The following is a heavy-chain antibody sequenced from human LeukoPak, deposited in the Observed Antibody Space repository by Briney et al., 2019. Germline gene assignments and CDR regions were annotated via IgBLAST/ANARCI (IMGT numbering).Heavy chain of an antibody. V-gene: IGHV3-64*01. CDR1: GFTFSTYA. J-gene: IGHJ5*02. CDR2: ISGNGGSA. Sequence: GGSLRLSCEAPGFTFSTYAMHWVRQAPGKGLEYVSAISGNGGSAYYANSVKGRFTISRDNSKNTLYLHMGSLRIEDMAVYYCARGRYRSAWYDNWGQGTLVTVSS. CDR3: ARGRYRSAWYDN. D-gene: IGHD6-19*01.